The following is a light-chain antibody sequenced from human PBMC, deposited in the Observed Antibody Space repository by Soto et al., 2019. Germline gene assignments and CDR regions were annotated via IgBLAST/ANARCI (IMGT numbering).Light chain of an antibody. J-gene: IGLJ2*01. CDR3: QVWDSSSDHVV. CDR1: NIGSKS. V-gene: IGLV3-21*02. CDR2: DDS. Sequence: SYELTQPPSVSVAPGQTARITCGGTNIGSKSVHWYQQKPGQAPVLVVYDDSDRPSGIPARFSGSNSGNTATLTISRVEAGDEADYYCQVWDSSSDHVVFGGWTKLTVL.